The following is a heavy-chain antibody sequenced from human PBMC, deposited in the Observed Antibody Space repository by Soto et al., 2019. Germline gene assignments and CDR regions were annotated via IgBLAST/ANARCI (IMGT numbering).Heavy chain of an antibody. Sequence: SETLSLTCAVYGGSFSGYYWSWIRQPPGKGLEWIGEINHSGSTNYNPSLKSRVTISVDTSKNQFSLKLSSVTAADTAVYYCARVKRYCSSTSCYNYMDVWGKGTTVTVSS. V-gene: IGHV4-34*01. CDR3: ARVKRYCSSTSCYNYMDV. D-gene: IGHD2-2*02. J-gene: IGHJ6*03. CDR2: INHSGST. CDR1: GGSFSGYY.